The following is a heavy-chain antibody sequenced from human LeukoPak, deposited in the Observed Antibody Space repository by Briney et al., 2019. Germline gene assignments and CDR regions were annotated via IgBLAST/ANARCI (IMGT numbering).Heavy chain of an antibody. CDR1: GYTFGSYG. CDR2: ISAYNGNT. CDR3: ARDRYSSSWGGFDY. V-gene: IGHV1-18*01. D-gene: IGHD6-13*01. Sequence: GASVKVSCKASGYTFGSYGISWVRQAPGQGLEWMGWISAYNGNTNYAQKLQGRVTMTTDTSTSTAYMELRSLRSDDTAVYYCARDRYSSSWGGFDYWGQGTLVTVSS. J-gene: IGHJ4*02.